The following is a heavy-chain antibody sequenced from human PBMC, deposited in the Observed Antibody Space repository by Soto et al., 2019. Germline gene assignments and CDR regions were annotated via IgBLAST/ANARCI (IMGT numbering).Heavy chain of an antibody. D-gene: IGHD2-15*01. Sequence: PSETLSLTCAVYGGSFCGYYWSWIRQQPGKGLEWIGEINHSGSTNYNPSLKSRVTISVDTSKNQFSLKLSSVTAADTAVYYCARGRYDCSGGSCYRGSNYYYYYYMDVWGKGTTVTVSS. CDR3: ARGRYDCSGGSCYRGSNYYYYYYMDV. J-gene: IGHJ6*03. V-gene: IGHV4-34*01. CDR2: INHSGST. CDR1: GGSFCGYY.